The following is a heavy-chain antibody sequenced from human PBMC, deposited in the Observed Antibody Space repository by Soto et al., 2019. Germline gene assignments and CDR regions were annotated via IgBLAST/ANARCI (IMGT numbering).Heavy chain of an antibody. J-gene: IGHJ1*01. CDR2: ASVNNRNT. V-gene: IGHV1-18*01. D-gene: IGHD1-26*01. CDR1: GFTLITYG. CDR3: ARERQSEPRPY. Sequence: VQLGQSGAEVKKPGTSVKVSCKASGFTLITYGITWVRQAPGNGLVWRGWASVNNRNTNSALKFEDRLPKTTDTPTNTAYVELRKLRLDETAVYFCARERQSEPRPYWGQGTVVTVSS.